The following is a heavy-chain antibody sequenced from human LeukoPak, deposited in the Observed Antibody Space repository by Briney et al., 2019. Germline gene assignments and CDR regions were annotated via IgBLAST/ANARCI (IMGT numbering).Heavy chain of an antibody. CDR1: GFTFSSYA. V-gene: IGHV3-23*01. CDR2: ISGSGGST. J-gene: IGHJ4*02. D-gene: IGHD3-22*01. CDR3: AKDVLVDYYDSSGYYYDY. Sequence: PGGSLRLSCAASGFTFSSYAMGWVRQAPGKGLEWVSAISGSGGSTYYADSVKGRFTISRDNSKNTLYLQMNSLRAEDTAVYYCAKDVLVDYYDSSGYYYDYWGQGTLVTVSS.